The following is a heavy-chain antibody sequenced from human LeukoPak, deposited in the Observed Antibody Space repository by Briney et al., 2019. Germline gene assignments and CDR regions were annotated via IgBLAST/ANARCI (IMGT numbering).Heavy chain of an antibody. Sequence: SETLSVTCTASCGPITSYYWSWIRQPPPKELQWIRHIYYSGSTNYNPSLKSRVTISVDTSKNQFSLKLSSVTAADTAVYYCARGGRFDWLLSDAFDIWGQGTMVTVSS. CDR3: ARGGRFDWLLSDAFDI. V-gene: IGHV4-59*01. D-gene: IGHD3-9*01. CDR2: IYYSGST. J-gene: IGHJ3*02. CDR1: CGPITSYY.